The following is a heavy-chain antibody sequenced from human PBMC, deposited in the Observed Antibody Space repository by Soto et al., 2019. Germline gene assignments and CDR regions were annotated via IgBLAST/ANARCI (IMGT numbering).Heavy chain of an antibody. V-gene: IGHV1-69*01. Sequence: VKVSCKASGGTFSSYAISWVRQAPGQGLEWMGGIIPIFGTANYAQKFQGRVTITADESTSTAYMELSSLRSEDTAVYYCARVTTVVTQDWFDPWGQGTLVTVSS. CDR1: GGTFSSYA. J-gene: IGHJ5*02. D-gene: IGHD4-17*01. CDR2: IIPIFGTA. CDR3: ARVTTVVTQDWFDP.